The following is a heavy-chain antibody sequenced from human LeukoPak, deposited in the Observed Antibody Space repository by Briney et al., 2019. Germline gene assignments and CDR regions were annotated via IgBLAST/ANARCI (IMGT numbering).Heavy chain of an antibody. CDR3: ARVVERDYYYYYYMDV. J-gene: IGHJ6*03. D-gene: IGHD1-26*01. CDR1: GGSISSYY. CDR2: IYTSGST. Sequence: PSETLSLTCTVSGGSISSYYWSWIRQPAGKGLEWIGRIYTSGSTNYNPSLKSRVTMSVDTSKNQFSLKLSSVTAVDTAVCYCARVVERDYYYYYYMDVWGKGTTVTVSS. V-gene: IGHV4-4*07.